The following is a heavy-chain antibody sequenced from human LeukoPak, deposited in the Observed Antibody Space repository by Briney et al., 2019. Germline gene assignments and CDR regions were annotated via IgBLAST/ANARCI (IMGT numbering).Heavy chain of an antibody. J-gene: IGHJ4*02. V-gene: IGHV1-18*01. CDR3: ARDPLKYSSGWYGLDY. CDR2: ISAYNGNT. D-gene: IGHD6-19*01. Sequence: ASVKVSCKASGYTFTSYGIIWVRQAPGQGLEWMGWISAYNGNTNYAQKLQGRVTMTTDTSTSTAYMELRSLRSDDTAVYYCARDPLKYSSGWYGLDYWGQGTLVTVSS. CDR1: GYTFTSYG.